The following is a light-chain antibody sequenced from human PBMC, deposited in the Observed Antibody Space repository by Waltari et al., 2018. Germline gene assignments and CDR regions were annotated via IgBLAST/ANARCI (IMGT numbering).Light chain of an antibody. CDR2: WAS. J-gene: IGKJ3*01. V-gene: IGKV4-1*01. CDR1: QSVLYSSNNKNY. Sequence: DIVMTQSPDSLAVSLGERATINCKSSQSVLYSSNNKNYLAWYQHKPGQPAQLLIYWASTRESGVPDRFSGSGSGTDFTLTISSLQAEDVAVYYCQQYYSIPLTFGPGTKVDIK. CDR3: QQYYSIPLT.